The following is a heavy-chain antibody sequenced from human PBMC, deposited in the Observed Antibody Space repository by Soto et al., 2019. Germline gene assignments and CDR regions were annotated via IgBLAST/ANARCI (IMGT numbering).Heavy chain of an antibody. CDR3: ARGYCTATICDPWFDP. V-gene: IGHV5-51*01. CDR1: GYAFSSYW. CDR2: IYPGDSDT. J-gene: IGHJ5*02. D-gene: IGHD2-8*02. Sequence: GASLKISCHGSGYAFSSYWIAWVRQMPGKGLEWMGIIYPGDSDTRYSPSFQGQVTISVDKSITTAYLQWSSLKASDTAMYYCARGYCTATICDPWFDPWGQGTLVTVSS.